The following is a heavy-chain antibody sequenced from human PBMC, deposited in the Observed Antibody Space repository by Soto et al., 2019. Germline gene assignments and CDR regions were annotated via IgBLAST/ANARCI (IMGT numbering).Heavy chain of an antibody. CDR1: GFTFSRYW. CDR3: ARDPHLGYCSGGSCYNF. J-gene: IGHJ4*02. V-gene: IGHV3-7*01. CDR2: INQGGSEK. D-gene: IGHD2-15*01. Sequence: GGSLRLSCAASGFTFSRYWMSWVRQAPGKGLEWVANINQGGSEKYYVDSAKGRFTISRDNAKNSLHLQMNSLRAEDTAVYYCARDPHLGYCSGGSCYNFWGQGTLVTFPS.